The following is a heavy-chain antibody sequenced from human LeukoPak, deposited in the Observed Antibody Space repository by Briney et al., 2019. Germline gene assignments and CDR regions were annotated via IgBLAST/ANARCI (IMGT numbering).Heavy chain of an antibody. V-gene: IGHV1-46*01. CDR1: GYTFTSYY. CDR3: ARGSYYYDSSGYPGDY. D-gene: IGHD3-22*01. Sequence: ASVKVSCKASGYTFTSYYMHWVRQAPGQGLEWMGIINPSGGSTSYAQKFQGRVTMTRDTSTSTVYMELSSLRSEDTAVYYCARGSYYYDSSGYPGDYWGQGTLVTVSS. J-gene: IGHJ4*02. CDR2: INPSGGST.